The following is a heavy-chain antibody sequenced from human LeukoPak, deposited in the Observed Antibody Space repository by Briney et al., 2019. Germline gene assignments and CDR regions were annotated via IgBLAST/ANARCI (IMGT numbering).Heavy chain of an antibody. V-gene: IGHV3-23*01. CDR2: LSGSGITT. Sequence: PGGSLRLSCAASGFTFSNSAMSWVRQAPGKGLEWVSTLSGSGITTYYADSVKGRFTISRDNSKNTLYLQMSSLRAEDTAVYYCAKWIYSSGWSYFDYWVHGTLVTVSS. CDR1: GFTFSNSA. CDR3: AKWIYSSGWSYFDY. J-gene: IGHJ4*01. D-gene: IGHD6-19*01.